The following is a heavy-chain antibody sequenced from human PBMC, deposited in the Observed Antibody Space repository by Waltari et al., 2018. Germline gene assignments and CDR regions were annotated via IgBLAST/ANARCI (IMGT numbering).Heavy chain of an antibody. V-gene: IGHV4-31*03. CDR3: ASLEYNGSNYGSGAFDI. CDR1: GGSISSGGYY. Sequence: QVQLQESGPGLVKPSQTLSLTCTVSGGSISSGGYYWSWIRQHPGKGLEWIGYIYYSGSTYYNPSPKSRVTISVDTSKNQFSLKLSSVTAADTAGYYCASLEYNGSNYGSGAFDIWGQGTMVTVSS. CDR2: IYYSGST. D-gene: IGHD4-4*01. J-gene: IGHJ3*02.